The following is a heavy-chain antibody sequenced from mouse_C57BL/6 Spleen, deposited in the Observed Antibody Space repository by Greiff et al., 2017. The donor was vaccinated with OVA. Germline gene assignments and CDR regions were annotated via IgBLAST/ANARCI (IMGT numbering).Heavy chain of an antibody. D-gene: IGHD2-3*01. V-gene: IGHV1-69*01. J-gene: IGHJ2*01. Sequence: QVQLQQSGAELVMPGASVKLSCKASGYTFTSYWMHWVKQRPGQGLEWIGEIDPSDSYTNYNQKFKGKSTLTVDKSSSTAYMQLSSLTSEDSAVYYCARGLLPYFDYWGQGTTLTVSS. CDR1: GYTFTSYW. CDR3: ARGLLPYFDY. CDR2: IDPSDSYT.